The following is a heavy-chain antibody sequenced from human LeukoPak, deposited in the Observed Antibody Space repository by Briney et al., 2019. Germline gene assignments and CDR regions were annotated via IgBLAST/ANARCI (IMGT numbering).Heavy chain of an antibody. D-gene: IGHD3-10*01. CDR3: ARDRPAGSWSEYGMDV. V-gene: IGHV4-59*01. Sequence: PSETLSLTCTVSSGAISNYYWSWIRQPPGKGLEWIGYIAYSGSTNYNPSLKSRVSMSVHTSKNQFSLKLSSVTAADTAVYYCARDRPAGSWSEYGMDVWGQGTTVTVSS. CDR1: SGAISNYY. J-gene: IGHJ6*02. CDR2: IAYSGST.